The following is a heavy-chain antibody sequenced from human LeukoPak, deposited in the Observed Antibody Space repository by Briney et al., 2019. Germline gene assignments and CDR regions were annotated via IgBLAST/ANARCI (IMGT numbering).Heavy chain of an antibody. CDR2: MNPHSGNT. D-gene: IGHD6-13*01. J-gene: IGHJ4*02. V-gene: IGHV1-8*02. Sequence: ASVKVSCKASGGTFSSYAISWVRQATGQGLEWMGWMNPHSGNTGYAQKFQGRVTMTRNTFISTAYMELSSLRSEDTAVYYCARGVYSSSWYYFDYWGQGTLVTVSS. CDR3: ARGVYSSSWYYFDY. CDR1: GGTFSSYA.